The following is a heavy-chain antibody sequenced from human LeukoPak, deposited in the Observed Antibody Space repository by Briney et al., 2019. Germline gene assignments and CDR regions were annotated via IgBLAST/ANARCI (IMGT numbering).Heavy chain of an antibody. J-gene: IGHJ4*02. CDR2: ISYDGSDK. CDR3: AREMATTWDY. Sequence: GGSLRLSCAASGFTFSNYAMHWVRQAPGKGLEWVTLISYDGSDKYYADSVKGRFTISRDNSKNTLYLQMNSLRADDTAVYYCAREMATTWDYWGQGTLVTVSS. CDR1: GFTFSNYA. D-gene: IGHD5-24*01. V-gene: IGHV3-30*04.